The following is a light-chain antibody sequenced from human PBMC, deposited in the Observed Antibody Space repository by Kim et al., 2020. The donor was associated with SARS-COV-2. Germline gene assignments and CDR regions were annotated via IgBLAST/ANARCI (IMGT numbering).Light chain of an antibody. CDR1: QSVSSSY. V-gene: IGKV3-20*01. J-gene: IGKJ1*01. CDR2: GAS. Sequence: PGERATLSCRASQSVSSSYLAWYQQKPGQAPRLLIYGASSRATGIPDRFSGSGSGTDFTLTISRLEPEDLAVYYCQQYGTSPGTFGQGTKVDIK. CDR3: QQYGTSPGT.